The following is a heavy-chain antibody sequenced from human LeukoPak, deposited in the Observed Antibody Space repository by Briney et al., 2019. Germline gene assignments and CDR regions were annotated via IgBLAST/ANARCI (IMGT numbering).Heavy chain of an antibody. CDR1: GYTFTLYG. Sequence: ASVKVSCKASGYTFTLYGITWVRQAPGQGLEWMGWISTNNGNTNFAQKFQGRVTMTRDTSISTAYMELSRLRSDDTAVYYCASDRSGSYLDYWGQGTLVTVSS. D-gene: IGHD1-26*01. V-gene: IGHV1-18*01. J-gene: IGHJ4*02. CDR3: ASDRSGSYLDY. CDR2: ISTNNGNT.